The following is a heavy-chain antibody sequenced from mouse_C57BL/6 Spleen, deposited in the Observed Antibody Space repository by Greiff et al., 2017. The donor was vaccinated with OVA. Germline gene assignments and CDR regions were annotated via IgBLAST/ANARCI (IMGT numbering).Heavy chain of an antibody. D-gene: IGHD1-1*01. CDR3: TTFWITTVVDAMDY. J-gene: IGHJ4*01. CDR1: GFNIKDDY. V-gene: IGHV14-4*01. CDR2: IDPENGDT. Sequence: VQLQQSGAELVRPGASVKLSCTASGFNIKDDYMHWVKQRPEQGLEWIGWIDPENGDTEYASKFQGKATITADTSSNTAYLQLSSLTSEDTAVYYCTTFWITTVVDAMDYWGQGTSVTVSS.